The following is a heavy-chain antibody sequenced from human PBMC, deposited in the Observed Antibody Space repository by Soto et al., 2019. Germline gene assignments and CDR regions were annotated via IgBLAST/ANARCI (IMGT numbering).Heavy chain of an antibody. D-gene: IGHD3-16*01. CDR1: GFPFNNYY. Sequence: GGSLRLSCTASGFPFNNYYMTWVRQASGKGLEWVASIKEDGNEKYYADSVKGRFTISRDNAKNSLFLQMNNLRAEDTAVYYCASLGRHGWGQGTTVTVSS. V-gene: IGHV3-7*01. CDR2: IKEDGNEK. CDR3: ASLGRHG. J-gene: IGHJ6*02.